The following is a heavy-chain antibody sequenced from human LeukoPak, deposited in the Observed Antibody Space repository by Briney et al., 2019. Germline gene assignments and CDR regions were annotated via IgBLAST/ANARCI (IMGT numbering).Heavy chain of an antibody. CDR3: ARGRGCSSMSCYPDY. Sequence: PGGSLRLSCAASGFSFSGHSINWVRQAPGKGLEWVSSISPSSSYIHYADSVKGRFTISRDNAKNSLYLQMNSLRAEDTAVYYCARGRGCSSMSCYPDYWGQGTLVTVPS. D-gene: IGHD2-2*01. CDR2: ISPSSSYI. J-gene: IGHJ4*02. CDR1: GFSFSGHS. V-gene: IGHV3-21*01.